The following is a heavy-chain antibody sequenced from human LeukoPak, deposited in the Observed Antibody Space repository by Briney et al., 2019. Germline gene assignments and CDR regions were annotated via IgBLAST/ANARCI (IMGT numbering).Heavy chain of an antibody. V-gene: IGHV3-21*01. CDR3: ARDRGIPGRFDY. CDR2: ISSSSSYI. CDR1: GFTFSSYS. J-gene: IGHJ4*02. D-gene: IGHD2-21*01. Sequence: GGSLRLSCAASGFTFSSYSMNWVRQAPGKGLEWVSSISSSSSYIYYADSVKGRFTISRDNAKNSLYLQMNSLRAEDTAVYYCARDRGIPGRFDYWGQGSLVTVSS.